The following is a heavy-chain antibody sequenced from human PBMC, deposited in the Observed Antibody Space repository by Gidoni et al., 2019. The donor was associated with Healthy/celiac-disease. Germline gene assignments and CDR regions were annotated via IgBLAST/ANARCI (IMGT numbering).Heavy chain of an antibody. CDR2: ISSNGGST. J-gene: IGHJ4*02. Sequence: EVQLVESGGGLVQPGGSLRLSWAASGFTFSSYAMHWVRQAPGKGLEYVSAISSNGGSTYYANSVKGRFTISRDNSKNTLYLQMGSLRAEDMAVYYCARGVGATGGVDYWGQGTLVTVSS. CDR1: GFTFSSYA. CDR3: ARGVGATGGVDY. V-gene: IGHV3-64*01. D-gene: IGHD1-26*01.